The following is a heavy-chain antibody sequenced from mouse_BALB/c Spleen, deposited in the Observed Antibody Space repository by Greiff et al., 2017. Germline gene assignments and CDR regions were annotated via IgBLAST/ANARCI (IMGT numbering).Heavy chain of an antibody. J-gene: IGHJ3*01. D-gene: IGHD2-4*01. CDR1: GFTFSSFG. V-gene: IGHV5-17*02. CDR3: ARSEIYYDYDGRFAY. Sequence: EVQVVESGGGLVQPGGSRKLSCAASGFTFSSFGMHWVRQAPEKGLEWVAYISSGSSTIYYADTVKGRFTISRDNPKNTLFLQMTSLRSEDTAMYYCARSEIYYDYDGRFAYWGQGTLVTVSA. CDR2: ISSGSSTI.